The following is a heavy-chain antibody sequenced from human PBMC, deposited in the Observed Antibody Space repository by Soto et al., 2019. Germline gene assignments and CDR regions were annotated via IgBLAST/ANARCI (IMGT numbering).Heavy chain of an antibody. V-gene: IGHV3-30*13. Sequence: GGSLRLSCAASGFTFSSYGMHWVRQAPGKGLEWVAVISYDGSNKYYADSLKGRIVISRDNTKDSLYLQMDTLRPDDTAIYYCARDTVTSLTPYQGFYYYGMDVWGQGTTVTVSS. D-gene: IGHD2-2*01. CDR3: ARDTVTSLTPYQGFYYYGMDV. CDR1: GFTFSSYG. J-gene: IGHJ6*02. CDR2: ISYDGSNK.